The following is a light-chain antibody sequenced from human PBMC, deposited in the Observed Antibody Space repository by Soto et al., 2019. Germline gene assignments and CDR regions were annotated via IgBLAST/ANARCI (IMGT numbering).Light chain of an antibody. J-gene: IGLJ2*01. CDR1: SSDVGGYNY. Sequence: QSVLTQPPSASGSPGQSVTISCTGTSSDVGGYNYVSWYQQHPGKAPKLMIYEVSKRPSGVPDRFSGSKSGNTASLTVSGLQAEVEADYYCSSYAGSNNLVVFGGWTQLTVL. CDR3: SSYAGSNNLVV. V-gene: IGLV2-8*01. CDR2: EVS.